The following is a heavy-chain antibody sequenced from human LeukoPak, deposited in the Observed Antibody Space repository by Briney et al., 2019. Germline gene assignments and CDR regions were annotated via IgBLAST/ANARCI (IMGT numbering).Heavy chain of an antibody. J-gene: IGHJ4*02. Sequence: PSETLSLTCTVSGGSISSYYWSWIRQPPGKGLEWIAYISDIGSINYNPSLKGRVTISLDTSKNQFSLKLSSVTAADTAVYYCAGHHPRNTVDFWGQGTLVTVSS. CDR1: GGSISSYY. CDR3: AGHHPRNTVDF. V-gene: IGHV4-59*08. D-gene: IGHD2/OR15-2a*01. CDR2: ISDIGSI.